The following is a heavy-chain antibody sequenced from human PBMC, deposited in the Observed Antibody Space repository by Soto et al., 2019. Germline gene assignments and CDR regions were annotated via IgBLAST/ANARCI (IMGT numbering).Heavy chain of an antibody. CDR3: AINADV. D-gene: IGHD3-10*01. CDR1: GGSTRGHF. Sequence: QVQLQESGPGLVKPSETLSLICTVSGGSTRGHFWSWIRQPPGKRLEWIAYIYDGVTTNYSPSLKSRVTISVASSKMQFSLKLSSVTAADTAVYYCAINADVWGQGTTVTVSS. J-gene: IGHJ6*02. CDR2: IYDGVTT. V-gene: IGHV4-59*08.